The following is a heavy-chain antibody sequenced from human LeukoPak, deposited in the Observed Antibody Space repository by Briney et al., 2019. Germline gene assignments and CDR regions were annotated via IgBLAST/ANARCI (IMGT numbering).Heavy chain of an antibody. J-gene: IGHJ4*02. V-gene: IGHV3-21*01. CDR2: ITSSGRFI. CDR1: GFSFSDYT. CDR3: ARGYDSSGPQTGSGY. Sequence: GGSLRLSCAASGFSFSDYTVDWVRQAPGKGLDWVSSITSSGRFIYYADSVKGRFTVSRDTAKNSMYLQMNSLRAEDTAVYYCARGYDSSGPQTGSGYWGQGTLVTVSS. D-gene: IGHD3-22*01.